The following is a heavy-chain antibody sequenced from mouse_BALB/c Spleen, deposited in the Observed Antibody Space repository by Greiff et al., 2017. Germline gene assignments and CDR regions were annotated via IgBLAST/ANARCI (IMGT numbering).Heavy chain of an antibody. CDR2: ISSGGSYT. V-gene: IGHV5-6*01. J-gene: IGHJ2*01. CDR1: GFTFSSYG. Sequence: EVQVVESGGDLVKPGGSLKLSCAASGFTFSSYGMSWVRQTPDKRLEWVATISSGGSYTYYPDSVKGRFTISRDNAKNTLYLQMSSLKSEDTAMYYCARRYDDVLDYWGQGTTLTVSS. D-gene: IGHD2-14*01. CDR3: ARRYDDVLDY.